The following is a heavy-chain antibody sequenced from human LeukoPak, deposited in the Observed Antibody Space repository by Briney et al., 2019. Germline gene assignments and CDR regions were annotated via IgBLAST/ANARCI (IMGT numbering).Heavy chain of an antibody. J-gene: IGHJ4*02. CDR1: GFTFSNAW. CDR3: TAKYSGSYYGTYYFDY. CDR2: IKSKTDGGTT. D-gene: IGHD1-26*01. Sequence: PGGSLRLSCAASGFTFSNAWMSWVRQAPGKGLEWVGRIKSKTDGGTTDYAAPVKGRFTISRDDSKNTLYLQMNSLKTEDTAVYYCTAKYSGSYYGTYYFDYWGQGTLVTVSS. V-gene: IGHV3-15*01.